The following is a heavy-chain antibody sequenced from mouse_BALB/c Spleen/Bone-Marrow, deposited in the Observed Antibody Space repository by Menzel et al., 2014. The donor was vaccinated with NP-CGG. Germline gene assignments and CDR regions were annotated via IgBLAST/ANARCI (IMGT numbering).Heavy chain of an antibody. CDR3: ASPYGNYDAMDY. CDR1: GYTFTSYW. CDR2: TYPGDGDT. D-gene: IGHD2-1*01. Sequence: VQLQQSGAELARPGASVKLSCKASGYTFTSYWMQWVKQRPGQGLEWIGATYPGDGDTRYTQKFRGKATLTADKSSNTAHMQLSSLTSEDSAVYFCASPYGNYDAMDYWGQGTSDTVSS. J-gene: IGHJ4*01. V-gene: IGHV1-87*01.